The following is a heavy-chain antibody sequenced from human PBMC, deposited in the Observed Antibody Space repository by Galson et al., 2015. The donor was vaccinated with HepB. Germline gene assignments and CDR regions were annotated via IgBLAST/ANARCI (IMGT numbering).Heavy chain of an antibody. J-gene: IGHJ4*02. D-gene: IGHD2-15*01. V-gene: IGHV3-15*01. CDR3: TTDREGYCSGGSCYPG. CDR2: IKSKTDGGTT. Sequence: SLRLSCAASGFTFSNAWMSWVRQAPGKGLEWVGRIKSKTDGGTTDYAAPEKGRFTISRDDSKNTLYLQMNSLKTEDTAVYYCTTDREGYCSGGSCYPGWGQGTLVTVSS. CDR1: GFTFSNAW.